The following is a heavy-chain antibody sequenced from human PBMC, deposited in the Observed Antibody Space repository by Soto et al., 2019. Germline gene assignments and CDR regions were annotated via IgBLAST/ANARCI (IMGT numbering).Heavy chain of an antibody. CDR2: INPNSGGT. Sequence: GASVKVSCKASGYTFTSYYMHWVRQAPGQGLEWMGWINPNSGGTNYAQKFQGWVTMTRDTSISTAYMELSRLRSDDTAVYYCARGRVLWYYYDSSGYSAEYFQHWGQGTLVTVSS. V-gene: IGHV1-2*04. CDR3: ARGRVLWYYYDSSGYSAEYFQH. CDR1: GYTFTSYY. D-gene: IGHD3-22*01. J-gene: IGHJ1*01.